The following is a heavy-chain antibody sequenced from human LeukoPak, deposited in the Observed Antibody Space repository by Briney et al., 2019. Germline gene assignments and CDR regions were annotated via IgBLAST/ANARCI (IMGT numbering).Heavy chain of an antibody. CDR3: ARLYYYGSGSYYNRDY. CDR1: GGSFSGYY. J-gene: IGHJ4*02. D-gene: IGHD3-10*01. CDR2: INHSGST. Sequence: SETLSLTCAVYGGSFSGYYWSWIRQPPGKGLEWIGEINHSGSTNYNPSLKSRVTISVDTSKNQFSLKLSSVTAADTAAYYCARLYYYGSGSYYNRDYWGQGTLVTVSS. V-gene: IGHV4-34*01.